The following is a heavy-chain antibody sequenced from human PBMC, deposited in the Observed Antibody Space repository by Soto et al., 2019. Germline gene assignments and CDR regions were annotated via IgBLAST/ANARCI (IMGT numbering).Heavy chain of an antibody. D-gene: IGHD6-19*01. J-gene: IGHJ4*02. CDR3: ARDLSSGWFFDY. CDR1: GGSISSYY. CDR2: IYYSGST. V-gene: IGHV4-59*01. Sequence: SETLSLTCTVSGGSISSYYWSWIRQPPGKGLEWIGYIYYSGSTNYNPSLKSRVTISVDTSKNQFSLKLSSVTAADTAVYYCARDLSSGWFFDYWGQGTLVTVSS.